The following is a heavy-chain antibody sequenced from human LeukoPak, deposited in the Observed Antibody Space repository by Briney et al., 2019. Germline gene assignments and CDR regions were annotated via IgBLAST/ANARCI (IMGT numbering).Heavy chain of an antibody. CDR1: GEFIINRSYY. D-gene: IGHD5-12*01. CDR3: ARDRGYSLGYFDY. J-gene: IGHJ4*02. CDR2: IYTSGAT. Sequence: RSETLSLACTVFGEFIINRSYYWSWLRQPAGKQLEWIGHIYTSGATQYNPSLKSRVTISLDTSKNQFSLHVTSVTAADTAVYYCARDRGYSLGYFDYWGQGALVTVSS. V-gene: IGHV4-61*09.